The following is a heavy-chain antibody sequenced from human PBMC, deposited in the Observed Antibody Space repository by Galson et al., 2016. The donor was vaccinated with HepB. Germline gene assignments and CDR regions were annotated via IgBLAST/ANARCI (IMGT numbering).Heavy chain of an antibody. D-gene: IGHD2-8*02. V-gene: IGHV3-23*01. CDR1: GFTVSSNY. CDR3: AKAPAPSCIGALCYELDS. Sequence: SLRLSCAASGFTVSSNYMNWVRQPPGKGLEWVSAISGRDSGTYHADSVKGRFPISRDNSKNTLYLQMNSLRVEDKAIYYCAKAPAPSCIGALCYELDSWGQGTLVTVSS. J-gene: IGHJ4*02. CDR2: ISGRDSGT.